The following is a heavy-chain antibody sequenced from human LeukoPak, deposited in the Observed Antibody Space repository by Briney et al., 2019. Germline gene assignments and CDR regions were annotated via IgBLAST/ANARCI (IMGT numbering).Heavy chain of an antibody. CDR1: GYSFTSYW. D-gene: IGHD3-16*02. CDR2: IDPSDSYT. CDR3: ARESGNYRTDY. V-gene: IGHV5-10-1*01. Sequence: GESLNISCKGSGYSFTSYWITWVRQMPGKGLEWMGRIDPSDSYTNYSPSFQGHVTIAADKAISTAYLQWSSLKASDTAMYYCARESGNYRTDYWGQGTLVTVSS. J-gene: IGHJ4*02.